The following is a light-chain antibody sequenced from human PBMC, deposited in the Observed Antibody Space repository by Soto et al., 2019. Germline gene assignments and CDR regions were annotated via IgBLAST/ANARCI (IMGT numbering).Light chain of an antibody. J-gene: IGKJ2*01. CDR1: QSVLYSSNNKNY. CDR3: QQYYSTPYT. CDR2: WAS. V-gene: IGKV4-1*01. Sequence: DIVMTQSPDSLAVSLGERATINCKSSQSVLYSSNNKNYLAWYQQKPGQPPKLLIYWASTRESGVPDRFSGSGYGTDFTHTISSLQAEDVAVYYCQQYYSTPYTFGQGTKLEIK.